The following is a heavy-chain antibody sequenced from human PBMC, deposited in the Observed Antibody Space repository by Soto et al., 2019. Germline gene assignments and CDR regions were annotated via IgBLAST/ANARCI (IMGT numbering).Heavy chain of an antibody. V-gene: IGHV1-18*01. Sequence: GASVKVSCKASGYTFTSYGISWVRQAPGQGLEWMGWISAYNGNTNYAQKLQGRVTMTTDTSTSTAYMELRSLRSDDTAVYYCASFSSGYYYYYYYGMDVWGQGTTVTVSS. J-gene: IGHJ6*02. CDR1: GYTFTSYG. D-gene: IGHD3-22*01. CDR3: ASFSSGYYYYYYYGMDV. CDR2: ISAYNGNT.